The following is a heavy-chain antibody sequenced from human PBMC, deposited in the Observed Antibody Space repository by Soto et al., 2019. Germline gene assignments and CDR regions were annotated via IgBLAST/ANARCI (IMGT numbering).Heavy chain of an antibody. Sequence: QVQLQESGPGLVKPSETLSLTCSVSGVSIASYYWNWIRQPQGMGLEWIGHVYYTGITSYDPSLNSRATISVDTAKNQSSLKLASVTAADTAVYYCASLPARHYFHGVDVWGQGTTVTVSS. CDR3: ASLPARHYFHGVDV. CDR2: VYYTGIT. D-gene: IGHD2-2*01. CDR1: GVSIASYY. V-gene: IGHV4-59*01. J-gene: IGHJ6*02.